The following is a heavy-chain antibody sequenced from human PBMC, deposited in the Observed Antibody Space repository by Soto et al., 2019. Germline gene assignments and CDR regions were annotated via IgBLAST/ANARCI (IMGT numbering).Heavy chain of an antibody. CDR1: GFTFSSYS. V-gene: IGHV3-48*02. CDR2: ISSSSSTI. D-gene: IGHD6-13*01. J-gene: IGHJ4*02. CDR3: AVVSGYSVPIDY. Sequence: GGSLRLSCAASGFTFSSYSMNWVRQAPGKGQEWVSYISSSSSTIYYADSVKGRFTISRDNAKNSLYLQMNSLRDEDTAVYYGAVVSGYSVPIDYWGKGTLVTVSS.